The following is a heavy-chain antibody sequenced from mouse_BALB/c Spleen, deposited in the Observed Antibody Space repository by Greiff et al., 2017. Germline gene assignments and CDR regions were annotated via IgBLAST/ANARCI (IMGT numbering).Heavy chain of an antibody. CDR3: ARPFDD. J-gene: IGHJ2*01. CDR1: GFTFSSYG. V-gene: IGHV5-6*01. Sequence: EVKLVESGGDLVKPGGSLKLSCAASGFTFSSYGMSWVRQTPDKRLEWVATISSGGSYTYYPDSVKGRFTISRDNAKNTLYLQMSSLKSEDTAMYYCARPFDDWGQGTTLTVSS. CDR2: ISSGGSYT.